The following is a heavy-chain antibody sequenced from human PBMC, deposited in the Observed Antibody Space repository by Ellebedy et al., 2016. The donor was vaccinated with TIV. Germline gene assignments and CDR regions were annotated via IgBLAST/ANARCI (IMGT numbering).Heavy chain of an antibody. CDR3: ATDGSYGDYLSPTHAFVI. J-gene: IGHJ3*02. V-gene: IGHV3-7*01. CDR1: GFSFSSYW. Sequence: GGSLRLSCGASGFSFSSYWMSWVRQAPGKGLEWVANLIQDGCEKYYVDSVKCRFTISRDNAKNSLYLHLNSLRAEDTGMYYCATDGSYGDYLSPTHAFVIWGQGTMVTVSS. D-gene: IGHD4-17*01. CDR2: LIQDGCEK.